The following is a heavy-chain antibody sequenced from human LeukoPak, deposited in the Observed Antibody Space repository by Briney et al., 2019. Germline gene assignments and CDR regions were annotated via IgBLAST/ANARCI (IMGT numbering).Heavy chain of an antibody. Sequence: GGSLRLSCAASGFTLSTYWMSWVRQAPGKGLEWVANIKQDGSDKFYVDSVEGRFTISRDNAKNSMYLQMNSLRAEDTAIYYCARVLPVASRDYWGQGTLVTVSS. CDR2: IKQDGSDK. CDR3: ARVLPVASRDY. V-gene: IGHV3-7*01. J-gene: IGHJ4*02. D-gene: IGHD2-2*01. CDR1: GFTLSTYW.